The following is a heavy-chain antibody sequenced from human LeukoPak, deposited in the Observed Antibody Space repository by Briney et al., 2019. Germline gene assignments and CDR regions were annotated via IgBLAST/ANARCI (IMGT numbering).Heavy chain of an antibody. CDR2: IKQDGSEK. CDR3: ARDNGVVHGVYYMDV. D-gene: IGHD3-3*01. Sequence: GGSLRLSCAASGFTFSNYRMTWVRQAPGKGLEWVADIKQDGSEKLYVNSVRGRFTISRDNAKMSLFLQMNSLRAEDTAVYYCARDNGVVHGVYYMDVWGKGTTVTVS. V-gene: IGHV3-7*01. CDR1: GFTFSNYR. J-gene: IGHJ6*03.